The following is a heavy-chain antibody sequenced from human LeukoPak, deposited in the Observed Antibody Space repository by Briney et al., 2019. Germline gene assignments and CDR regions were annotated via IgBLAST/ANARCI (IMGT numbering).Heavy chain of an antibody. J-gene: IGHJ4*02. CDR3: AKGAYDSGGYPPVTPDH. V-gene: IGHV3-23*01. CDR2: ISRSGGST. D-gene: IGHD3-10*01. CDR1: GFTFNSYA. Sequence: GGSLGLPCAASGFTFNSYAMSWVRRAPGKGWEGGSAISRSGGSTYYAASVKGRFSISRDNSKSTLFLQMNSLRAEDTAVYYCAKGAYDSGGYPPVTPDHWGQGTLVTVSS.